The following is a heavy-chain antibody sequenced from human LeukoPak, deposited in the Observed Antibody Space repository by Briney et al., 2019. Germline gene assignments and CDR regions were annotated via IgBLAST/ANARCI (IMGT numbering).Heavy chain of an antibody. CDR3: ARAHWNYLFLPDY. J-gene: IGHJ4*02. CDR1: GYTFTGYY. V-gene: IGHV1-2*02. CDR2: INPNSGGT. D-gene: IGHD1-7*01. Sequence: ASVKVSCKTSGYTFTGYYMHWVRQAPGQGLEWMGWINPNSGGTNYAQKFQGRVTMTRDTSISTAYMELSRLRSDDTAVYYCARAHWNYLFLPDYWGQGTLVTVSS.